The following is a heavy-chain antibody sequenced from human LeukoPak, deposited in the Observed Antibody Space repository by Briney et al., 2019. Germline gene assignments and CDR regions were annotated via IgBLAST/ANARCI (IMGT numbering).Heavy chain of an antibody. V-gene: IGHV3-48*04. CDR2: ISSSGSTI. D-gene: IGHD5-12*01. J-gene: IGHJ4*02. Sequence: PGGSLRLSCAASGFTFSSYAMHWVRQAPGKGLEWVSYISSSGSTIYYADSVKGRFTISRDNAKNSLYLQMNSLRAEDTAVYYCARERDIVATIFDYWGQGTLVTVSS. CDR1: GFTFSSYA. CDR3: ARERDIVATIFDY.